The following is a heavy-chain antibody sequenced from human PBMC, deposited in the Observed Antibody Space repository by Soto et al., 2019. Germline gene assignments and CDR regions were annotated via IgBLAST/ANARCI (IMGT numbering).Heavy chain of an antibody. Sequence: ASVKVSCKASGYTFTSYGINWVRQAPGQGLEWLGWISAYDGNTNYAQILQGRVSMTTDTSTNTAYMEVRSLRSDDTAVYYCARGGYYDSSGSRNYYYYGMNVWGQGTTVTVPS. CDR1: GYTFTSYG. CDR2: ISAYDGNT. CDR3: ARGGYYDSSGSRNYYYYGMNV. J-gene: IGHJ6*02. D-gene: IGHD3-22*01. V-gene: IGHV1-18*01.